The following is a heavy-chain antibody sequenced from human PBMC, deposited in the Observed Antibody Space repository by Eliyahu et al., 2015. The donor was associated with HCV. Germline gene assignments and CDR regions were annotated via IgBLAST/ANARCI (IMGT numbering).Heavy chain of an antibody. CDR1: VCSINSSX. Sequence: QVQLQESGPGLVKPSETLSLPCTXXVCSINSSXWXWXRQPPGKGLEWIGYIYXSGSTNSNPSLKSRVTISLDTSKNQFSLKLSSVTAADTAVYYCASGGGGIAVAGTGGWFDPWGQGTLVTVSS. J-gene: IGHJ5*02. D-gene: IGHD6-19*01. CDR3: ASGGGGIAVAGTGGWFDP. V-gene: IGHV4-4*08. CDR2: IYXSGST.